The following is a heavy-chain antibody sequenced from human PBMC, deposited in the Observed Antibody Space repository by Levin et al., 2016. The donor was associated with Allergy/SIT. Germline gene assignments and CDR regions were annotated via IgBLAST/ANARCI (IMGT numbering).Heavy chain of an antibody. D-gene: IGHD4-23*01. CDR3: AKDPGGEVLPDY. V-gene: IGHV3-30*02. Sequence: GGSLRLSCAASGLIFNNYVMHWVRQAPGKGLQWVAFIRYDGSKKNYADSVKGRFTISRDNSKNTLYLQMNSLTTEDTAAYYCAKDPGGEVLPDYWGQGTLVTVSS. J-gene: IGHJ4*02. CDR1: GLIFNNYV. CDR2: IRYDGSKK.